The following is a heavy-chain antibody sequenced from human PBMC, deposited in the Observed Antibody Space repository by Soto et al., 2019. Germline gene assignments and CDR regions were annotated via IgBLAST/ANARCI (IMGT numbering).Heavy chain of an antibody. V-gene: IGHV4-34*01. Sequence: SETLSLTCAVYGGYFSGYYWSWIRQPPGKGLEWIGEINHSGSTNYNPSLKSRVTISVDTSKNQFSLKLSSVTAADTAVYYCARGRPERYYYYYYMDVWGKGTTVTVSS. J-gene: IGHJ6*03. CDR2: INHSGST. CDR3: ARGRPERYYYYYYMDV. CDR1: GGYFSGYY.